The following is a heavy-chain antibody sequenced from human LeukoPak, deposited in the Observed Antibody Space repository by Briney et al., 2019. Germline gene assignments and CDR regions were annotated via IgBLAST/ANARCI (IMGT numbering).Heavy chain of an antibody. V-gene: IGHV4-59*03. D-gene: IGHD2-8*01. CDR1: GGSISSYY. CDR2: IHYSGSS. J-gene: IGHJ5*01. Sequence: SETLSLTCTVSGGSISSYYWNWIRQSPGKGLEWIGNIHYSGSSVYNPSLKSRGTISIDTSRRQFFLKLNSVTAADTAVYFCALAPNSNWFDFWGPGTLVTVSS. CDR3: ALAPNSNWFDF.